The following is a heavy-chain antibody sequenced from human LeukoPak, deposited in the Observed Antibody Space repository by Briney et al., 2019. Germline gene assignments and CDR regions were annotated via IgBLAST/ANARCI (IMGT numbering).Heavy chain of an antibody. CDR3: ARGIGPYYDFWSGSWYYFDY. J-gene: IGHJ4*02. Sequence: SETLSLTCTVSGGSISSYYWSWIRQPPGKGLEWIGYIYYSGSTNYNPSLKSRVTISVDTSKNQFSLKLSSVTAADTAVYYCARGIGPYYDFWSGSWYYFDYWGQGTLVTVYS. CDR2: IYYSGST. V-gene: IGHV4-59*01. CDR1: GGSISSYY. D-gene: IGHD3-3*01.